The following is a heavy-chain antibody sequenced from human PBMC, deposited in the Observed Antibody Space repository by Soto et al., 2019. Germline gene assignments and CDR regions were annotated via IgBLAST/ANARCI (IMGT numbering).Heavy chain of an antibody. Sequence: QVQLVQSGAEVKKPRSSVKVSCKASGGTFSSYAISWVRQAPGQGLEWMGGIIPIFGTANYAQKFQGRVTITADESTSTAYMELNSLRFEESAMYYCASPGYCSSTCCYWSLRYGMDVWGQGTTVTVSS. D-gene: IGHD2-2*01. CDR1: GGTFSSYA. J-gene: IGHJ6*02. V-gene: IGHV1-69*01. CDR3: ASPGYCSSTCCYWSLRYGMDV. CDR2: IIPIFGTA.